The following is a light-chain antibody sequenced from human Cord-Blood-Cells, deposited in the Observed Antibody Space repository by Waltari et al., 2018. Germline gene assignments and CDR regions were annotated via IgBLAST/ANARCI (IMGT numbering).Light chain of an antibody. CDR2: GAS. CDR3: QQYNNWPSYT. CDR1: PSVSSN. Sequence: EIVMTQSPATLSVSPGERATLSCRASPSVSSNLAWYQQKPGQAPSLLIYGASTRATGIPARFSCSWSGTEFTLTISSLQSEDFAVYYCQQYNNWPSYTFGQGTKLEIK. J-gene: IGKJ2*01. V-gene: IGKV3-15*01.